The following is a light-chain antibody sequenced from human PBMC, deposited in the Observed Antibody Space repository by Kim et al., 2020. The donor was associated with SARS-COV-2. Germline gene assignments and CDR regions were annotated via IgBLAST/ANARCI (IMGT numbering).Light chain of an antibody. Sequence: GERATLSCRASQSVSSYLAWYQQKPGQAPRLLIYDASNRATGIPARFSGSGSGTDFTLTISSLEPEEFAVYYCQQRSNWPPGLTFGGGTNVDIK. J-gene: IGKJ4*01. CDR3: QQRSNWPPGLT. CDR2: DAS. V-gene: IGKV3-11*01. CDR1: QSVSSY.